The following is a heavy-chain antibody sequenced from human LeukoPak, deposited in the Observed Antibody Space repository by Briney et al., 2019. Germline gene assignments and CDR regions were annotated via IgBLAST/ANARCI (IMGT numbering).Heavy chain of an antibody. CDR3: ARAGVRDDLLSGLHGDYYYYYMDV. D-gene: IGHD3-9*01. Sequence: GGSLRLSCAASGFTFSSYSINWVRQAPGKGLEWVSTLSSRTEYIYYADSVQGRFTISRDNAKNSLYLQMNSLRAEDTAVYYCARAGVRDDLLSGLHGDYYYYYMDVWGKGTMVIVSS. CDR2: LSSRTEYI. CDR1: GFTFSSYS. J-gene: IGHJ6*03. V-gene: IGHV3-21*01.